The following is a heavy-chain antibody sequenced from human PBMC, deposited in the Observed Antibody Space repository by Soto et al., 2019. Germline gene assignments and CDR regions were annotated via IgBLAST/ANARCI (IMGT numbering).Heavy chain of an antibody. CDR1: GFTFSSYV. Sequence: EVQLLDPGGDLVQPGGSLRLSCAASGFTFSSYVMSWIRQAPGKGLEWVSAISGSGGSTYSADSVKGRFTISRDNSKNTLYLQMDSLRAEDTALYYCAKGNNLEWFLSPIAYWGQGTLVTVSS. CDR3: AKGNNLEWFLSPIAY. V-gene: IGHV3-23*01. D-gene: IGHD3-3*01. J-gene: IGHJ4*02. CDR2: ISGSGGST.